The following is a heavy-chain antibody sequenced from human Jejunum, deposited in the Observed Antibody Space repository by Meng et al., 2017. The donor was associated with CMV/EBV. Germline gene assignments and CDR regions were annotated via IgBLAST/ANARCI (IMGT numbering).Heavy chain of an antibody. V-gene: IGHV3-20*01. Sequence: GFTFGDYGVVWVRQAQGKGLGWVSGVNENGRSTAYTGSVEGRFTISRDNAKNSLFLQMNSLRDEDTALYHCARRSGHCTGSCYEDYWGQGTLVTVSS. CDR3: ARRSGHCTGSCYEDY. J-gene: IGHJ4*02. CDR1: GFTFGDYG. CDR2: VNENGRST. D-gene: IGHD2-8*02.